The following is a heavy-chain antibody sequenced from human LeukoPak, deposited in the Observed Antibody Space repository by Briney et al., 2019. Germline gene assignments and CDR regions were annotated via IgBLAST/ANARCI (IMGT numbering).Heavy chain of an antibody. CDR2: ISSSSSYI. Sequence: PGGSLRLSCTASRFRFSYYSMNWVRQAPGKGLEWVSSISSSSSYIYYAHSVRGRFTVSRDNAKSSLYLQMNSLRAEDTAVYYCVRGGIITSYAFEIWGQGTMVTVSS. V-gene: IGHV3-21*01. J-gene: IGHJ3*02. CDR1: RFRFSYYS. CDR3: VRGGIITSYAFEI. D-gene: IGHD1-26*01.